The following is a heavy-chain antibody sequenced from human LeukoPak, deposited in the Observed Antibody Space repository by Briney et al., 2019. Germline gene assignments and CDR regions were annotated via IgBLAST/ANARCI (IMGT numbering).Heavy chain of an antibody. D-gene: IGHD2-2*01. CDR1: GYTFTSYY. J-gene: IGHJ5*02. CDR3: ARSRGRSTSRIVELWFDP. Sequence: ASVKVSCKASGYTFTSYYMHWLRQAPGQGLEWMGIINPSGGSTSYAQKFQGRVTMTRDMSTSTVYMELSSLRSEDTAVYYCARSRGRSTSRIVELWFDPWGQGTLVTVSS. V-gene: IGHV1-46*01. CDR2: INPSGGST.